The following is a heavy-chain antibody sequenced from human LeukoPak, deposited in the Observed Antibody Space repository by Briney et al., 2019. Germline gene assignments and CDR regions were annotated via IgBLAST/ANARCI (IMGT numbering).Heavy chain of an antibody. CDR2: IHYSGST. Sequence: PSETLSLTCTVSGYSISSGYYWSWIRQPPGKGLEWIGYIHYSGSTTYNPSLKSRVTISVDTSKNQFSLKLSSVTAADTAVYYCARDPYYGSGSYYNEVGNWFDPWGQGTLVTVSS. V-gene: IGHV4-61*01. CDR1: GYSISSGYY. J-gene: IGHJ5*02. CDR3: ARDPYYGSGSYYNEVGNWFDP. D-gene: IGHD3-10*01.